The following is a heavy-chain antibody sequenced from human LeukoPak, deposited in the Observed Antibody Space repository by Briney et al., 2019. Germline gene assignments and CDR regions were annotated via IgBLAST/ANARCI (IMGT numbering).Heavy chain of an antibody. J-gene: IGHJ4*02. CDR3: AKGREEDGYNDFDY. CDR2: IWYDGSNK. V-gene: IGHV3-33*06. Sequence: GGSLRLSCAASGFTFRSYGMHWVRQAPGKGLAWVAIIWYDGSNKYYADSVKGRFTISRDNSKNTLYLRMNGLRAEDTAVYYCAKGREEDGYNDFDYWGQGTLVTVSS. D-gene: IGHD5-24*01. CDR1: GFTFRSYG.